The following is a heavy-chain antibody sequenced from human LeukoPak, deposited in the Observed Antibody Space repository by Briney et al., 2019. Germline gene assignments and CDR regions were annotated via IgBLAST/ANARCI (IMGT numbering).Heavy chain of an antibody. Sequence: GGSLRLSCAASGFAFSSYAMSWVRQAPGKGLEWVSAISGSGGDTWYADSVRGRFTISRDNSKNTLYMQVNSLRAEDTAVYYCAKDYYDISGSRYDFWGQGTLVTVSS. J-gene: IGHJ4*02. CDR1: GFAFSSYA. D-gene: IGHD3-22*01. CDR2: ISGSGGDT. V-gene: IGHV3-23*01. CDR3: AKDYYDISGSRYDF.